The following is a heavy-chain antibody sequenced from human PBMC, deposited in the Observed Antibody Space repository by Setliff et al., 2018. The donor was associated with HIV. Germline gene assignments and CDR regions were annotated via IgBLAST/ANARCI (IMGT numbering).Heavy chain of an antibody. CDR1: GASIISHY. J-gene: IGHJ4*02. Sequence: PSETLSLTCTVSGASIISHYYSWIRQPPGKGLEWIGYIYNRDFTTYNPSLKSRLTISMDTSKNQFSLRLSSVTAADTAVYYCARVGGGSSRGFLDYWGLGTLVTVSS. CDR2: IYNRDFT. D-gene: IGHD1-26*01. V-gene: IGHV4-4*09. CDR3: ARVGGGSSRGFLDY.